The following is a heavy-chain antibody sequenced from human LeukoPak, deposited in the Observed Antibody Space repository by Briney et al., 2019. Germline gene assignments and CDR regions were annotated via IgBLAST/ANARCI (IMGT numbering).Heavy chain of an antibody. CDR3: ARDYADYVGYFFFDY. Sequence: GASLRPSRAASGFTFNNYAMNWVRQAPGKGLEWVSSISGGGETTYYADSAKGRFTITRDNSQNTLYLQMNSLRAEDTAVYHCARDYADYVGYFFFDYWGQGTLVTVSS. V-gene: IGHV3-23*01. CDR1: GFTFNNYA. D-gene: IGHD4-17*01. J-gene: IGHJ4*02. CDR2: ISGGGETT.